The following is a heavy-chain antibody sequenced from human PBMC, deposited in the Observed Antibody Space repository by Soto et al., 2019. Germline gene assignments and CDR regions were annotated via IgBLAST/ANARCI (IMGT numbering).Heavy chain of an antibody. V-gene: IGHV3-33*01. J-gene: IGHJ6*02. CDR3: ARHGSSSAGYYRGMDV. D-gene: IGHD6-6*01. CDR2: IWYDGSNK. CDR1: GFTFSSYG. Sequence: QVQLVESGGGVVQPGRSLRLSCAASGFTFSSYGMHWVRQAPGKGLEWVAVIWYDGSNKYYADSVKGRFTISRDNSKNTLSLQMNSLRAEDTAVYYCARHGSSSAGYYRGMDVWGQGTTVTVSS.